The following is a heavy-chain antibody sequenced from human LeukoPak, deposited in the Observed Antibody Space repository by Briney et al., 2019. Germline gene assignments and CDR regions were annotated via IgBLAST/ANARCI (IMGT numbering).Heavy chain of an antibody. CDR1: GGSISSSSYY. D-gene: IGHD2-21*02. J-gene: IGHJ6*03. Sequence: SETLSLTCTVSGGSISSSSYYWGWIRQPPGKGLEWIGRIYYSGGTHYNPSPKSRVTISVDTSKNQFSLKLSSETAADTAVYYCAREDAYCGGDCYYPDYYYCMDVWGKGTTVTVSS. V-gene: IGHV4-39*02. CDR2: IYYSGGT. CDR3: AREDAYCGGDCYYPDYYYCMDV.